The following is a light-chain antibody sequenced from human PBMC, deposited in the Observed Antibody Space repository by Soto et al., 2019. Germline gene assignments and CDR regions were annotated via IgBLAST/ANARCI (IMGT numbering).Light chain of an antibody. V-gene: IGLV2-14*01. CDR3: SSYTSSSTVV. CDR2: DVS. CDR1: SSDVGGYNY. Sequence: QSALTQPASVSGSPGQSITISCTGTSSDVGGYNYVSWYQQHPGKAHKLMIYDVSNRPSGVSNRFSGSKSGNTASLTISGLQAEDEADYDCSSYTSSSTVVVGGGTTLTVL. J-gene: IGLJ2*01.